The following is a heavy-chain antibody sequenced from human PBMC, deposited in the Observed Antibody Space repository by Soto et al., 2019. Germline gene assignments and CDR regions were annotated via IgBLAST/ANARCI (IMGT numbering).Heavy chain of an antibody. J-gene: IGHJ4*02. CDR3: ASARVYARGPLDF. CDR1: GFTISSDN. Sequence: GGSLRLSCAASGFTISSDNMNWGRQAPAGGLQWVSSISSSSDCVYYDYSMKGRVTISRDTAKNSLFLNMNSLTGEDTDVDYYASARVYARGPLDFWGQGTLVTVSS. V-gene: IGHV3-21*06. CDR2: ISSSSDCV. D-gene: IGHD6-6*01.